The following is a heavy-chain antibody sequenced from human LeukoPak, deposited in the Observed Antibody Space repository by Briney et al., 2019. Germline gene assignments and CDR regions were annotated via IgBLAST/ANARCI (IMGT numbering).Heavy chain of an antibody. Sequence: ASVKVSCKASGGTLSSYAISWVRQAPGQGLEWMGGIIPIFGTANYAQKFQGRVTVTTDESTGTAYMELSSLRSEDTAVYYCAREPPGAAAGNNWFDPWGQGTLVTVSS. D-gene: IGHD6-13*01. J-gene: IGHJ5*02. CDR2: IIPIFGTA. CDR1: GGTLSSYA. V-gene: IGHV1-69*05. CDR3: AREPPGAAAGNNWFDP.